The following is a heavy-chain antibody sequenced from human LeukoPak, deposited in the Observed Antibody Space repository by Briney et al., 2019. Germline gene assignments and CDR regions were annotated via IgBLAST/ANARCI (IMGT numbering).Heavy chain of an antibody. CDR1: GGSISSYY. D-gene: IGHD3-22*01. CDR3: ARETVSSGYYYYYGMDV. V-gene: IGHV4-59*01. J-gene: IGHJ6*02. CDR2: IYYSGST. Sequence: SETLSLTCTVSGGSISSYYWSWIRQPPGKGLEWIGYIYYSGSTNYNPSLKSRVTISVDTSKNQFPLKLSSVTAADTAVYYCARETVSSGYYYYYGMDVWGQGTTVTVSS.